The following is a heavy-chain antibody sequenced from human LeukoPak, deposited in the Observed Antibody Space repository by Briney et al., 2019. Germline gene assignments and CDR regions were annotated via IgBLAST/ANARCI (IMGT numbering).Heavy chain of an antibody. CDR2: IIPIFGTA. D-gene: IGHD3-22*01. CDR1: GGTFSSYA. Sequence: ASVKVSCKASGGTFSSYAISWVRQAPGQGLEWMGGIIPIFGTANYAQKFQGRVTITADESTSTAYMELSSLRSEDTAVYYCARGPPYDSSPSYYFDYWGQGTLVTVSS. CDR3: ARGPPYDSSPSYYFDY. J-gene: IGHJ4*02. V-gene: IGHV1-69*13.